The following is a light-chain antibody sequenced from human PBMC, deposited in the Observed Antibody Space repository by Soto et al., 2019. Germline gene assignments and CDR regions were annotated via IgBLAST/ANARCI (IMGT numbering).Light chain of an antibody. CDR3: GTWDSSLSAGV. V-gene: IGLV1-51*01. CDR2: DNN. Sequence: QSVLTQPPSVSAAPGQKVTISCSGSSSNIGNNYVSWYQQLPGTAPKLLIYDNNKRPSGIPDRFSGSKSGTSATLGITGLQTGDEADYYCGTWDSSLSAGVFGTGTRHRP. CDR1: SSNIGNNY. J-gene: IGLJ1*01.